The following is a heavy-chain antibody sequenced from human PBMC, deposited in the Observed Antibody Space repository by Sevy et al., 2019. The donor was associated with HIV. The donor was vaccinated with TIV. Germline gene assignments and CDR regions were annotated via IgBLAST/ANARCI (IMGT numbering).Heavy chain of an antibody. J-gene: IGHJ4*02. CDR1: GGTFSSYA. V-gene: IGHV1-69*13. CDR3: ASRGDTAMVDY. CDR2: IIPIFGTA. D-gene: IGHD5-18*01. Sequence: ASFKVSCKASGGTFSSYAISWVRQAPGQGLEWMGGIIPIFGTANYAQKFQGRVTITADESTSTAYMELSSLRSEDTAVYYCASRGDTAMVDYWGQGTLVTVSS.